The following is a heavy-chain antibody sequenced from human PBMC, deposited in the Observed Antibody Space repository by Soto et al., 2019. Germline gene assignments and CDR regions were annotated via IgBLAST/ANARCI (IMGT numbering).Heavy chain of an antibody. CDR1: GGSVSSGSYY. J-gene: IGHJ4*02. V-gene: IGHV4-61*01. CDR3: AREGSGRIFDY. CDR2: IYYSGST. D-gene: IGHD3-3*01. Sequence: SETLSLTCTVSGGSVSSGSYYWSWIRQPPGKGLEWIGYIYYSGSTNYNPSLKSRVTISVDTPKNQFSLKLSSVTAADTAVYYCAREGSGRIFDYWGQGTLVPVSS.